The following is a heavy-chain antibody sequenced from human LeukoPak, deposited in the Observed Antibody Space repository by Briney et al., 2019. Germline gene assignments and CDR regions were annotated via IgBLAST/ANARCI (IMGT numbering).Heavy chain of an antibody. D-gene: IGHD3-10*01. J-gene: IGHJ4*02. CDR3: VSAIRGSPIDY. CDR2: IKTDGSET. V-gene: IGHV3-7*01. Sequence: GGFLRLSCAASGFSFSNYWMGWVRQAPGKGLACVANIKTDGSETYYVDSVKGRFTISRDNAKNSLFLQMNSLRAEDTAIYYCVSAIRGSPIDYWGQGTLVSVPS. CDR1: GFSFSNYW.